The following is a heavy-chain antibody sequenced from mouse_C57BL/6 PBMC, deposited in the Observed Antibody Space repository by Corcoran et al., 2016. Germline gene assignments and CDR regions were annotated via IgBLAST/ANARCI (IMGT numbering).Heavy chain of an antibody. V-gene: IGHV1-19*01. CDR3: ARGEGLRSFAY. CDR1: GYTFTDYY. Sequence: EVQLQQSGPVLVKPGASVKMSCKASGYTFTDYYMNWVKQSHGKSLEWIGVINPYNGGTSYNQKFKGKATLTVDKSSSTAYMELNSLTSEDSAVYYCARGEGLRSFAYWGQGTLVTVSA. D-gene: IGHD2-4*01. J-gene: IGHJ3*01. CDR2: INPYNGGT.